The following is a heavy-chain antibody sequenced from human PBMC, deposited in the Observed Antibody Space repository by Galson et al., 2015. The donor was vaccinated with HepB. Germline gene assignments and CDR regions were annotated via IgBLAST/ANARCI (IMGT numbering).Heavy chain of an antibody. J-gene: IGHJ4*02. D-gene: IGHD3-22*01. Sequence: SLRLSCAASGFTISTYWMHWVRQAQGKGLVWVSRINSDASSTDYADSVRGRLTISRDNAKNTLYLQMNSLRAEDTAVYYCARDRNLYYYNSGGFLSWGRGALVTVSS. CDR2: INSDASST. CDR3: ARDRNLYYYNSGGFLS. CDR1: GFTISTYW. V-gene: IGHV3-74*01.